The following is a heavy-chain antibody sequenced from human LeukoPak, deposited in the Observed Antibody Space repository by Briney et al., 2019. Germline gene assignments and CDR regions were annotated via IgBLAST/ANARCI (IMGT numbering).Heavy chain of an antibody. Sequence: GGSLRLSCAASGFTFSSYAMSWVRQAPGKGLEWVSAISGSGGSTYYADSVKGRFTISRDNSKNTLYLQMNSLRAEDTAVYYSATDLDSSYYYYYMDVWGKGTTVTVSS. J-gene: IGHJ6*03. D-gene: IGHD2/OR15-2a*01. CDR1: GFTFSSYA. CDR2: ISGSGGST. V-gene: IGHV3-23*01. CDR3: ATDLDSSYYYYYMDV.